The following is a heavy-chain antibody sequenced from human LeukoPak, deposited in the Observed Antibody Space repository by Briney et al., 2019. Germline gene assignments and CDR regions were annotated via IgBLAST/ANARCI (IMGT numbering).Heavy chain of an antibody. J-gene: IGHJ5*02. D-gene: IGHD6-6*01. V-gene: IGHV4-61*02. CDR2: IYTSGST. CDR3: ARVSSSSSSGAWFDP. CDR1: GGSISSGSYY. Sequence: SETLSLTCTVSGGSISSGSYYWSWIRQPAGKGLEWIGRIYTSGSTNYNPSLKSRVTISVDTSRNQFSLKLYSVTAADTAVYYCARVSSSSSSGAWFDPWGQGTLVTVSS.